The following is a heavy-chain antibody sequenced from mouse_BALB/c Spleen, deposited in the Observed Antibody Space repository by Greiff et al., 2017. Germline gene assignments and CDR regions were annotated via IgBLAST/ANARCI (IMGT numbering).Heavy chain of an antibody. D-gene: IGHD2-4*01. CDR3: ARGDDYRFAY. V-gene: IGHV2-9*02. J-gene: IGHJ3*01. CDR1: GFSLTSYG. Sequence: VKLMESGPGLVAPSQSLSITCTVSGFSLTSYGVHWVRQPPGKGLEWLGVIWAGGSTNYNSALMSRLSISKDNSKSQVFLKMNSLQTDDTAMYYCARGDDYRFAYWGQGTLVTVSA. CDR2: IWAGGST.